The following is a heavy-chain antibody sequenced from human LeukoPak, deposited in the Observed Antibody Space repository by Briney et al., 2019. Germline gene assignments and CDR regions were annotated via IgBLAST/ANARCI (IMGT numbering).Heavy chain of an antibody. D-gene: IGHD3-3*01. V-gene: IGHV3-53*01. CDR2: IYSGGST. Sequence: GGSLRLSCAASGFTVSSNYMSWVRQAPGKGLEWVSVIYSGGSTYYADSVKGRFTISRDNSKNTLYLQMNSLRAEDTAVYYCARARGFWSGPGYMDVWGKGTTVTVSS. J-gene: IGHJ6*03. CDR1: GFTVSSNY. CDR3: ARARGFWSGPGYMDV.